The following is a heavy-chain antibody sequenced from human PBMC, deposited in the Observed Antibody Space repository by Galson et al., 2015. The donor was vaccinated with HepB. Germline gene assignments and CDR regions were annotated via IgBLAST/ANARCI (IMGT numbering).Heavy chain of an antibody. V-gene: IGHV3-64D*06. CDR2: ISSNGGST. Sequence: SLRLSCAASGFTFSSYAMHWVRQAPGKGLEYVSAISSNGGSTYYADSVKGRFTISRDNSKNTLYLQMSSLRAEDTAVYYCVKGGDYYDSSGYPFDYWGQGTLVTVSS. CDR3: VKGGDYYDSSGYPFDY. D-gene: IGHD3-22*01. J-gene: IGHJ4*02. CDR1: GFTFSSYA.